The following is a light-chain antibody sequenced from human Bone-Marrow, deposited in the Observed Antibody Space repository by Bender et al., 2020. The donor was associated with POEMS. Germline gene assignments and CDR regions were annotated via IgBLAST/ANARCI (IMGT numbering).Light chain of an antibody. CDR2: DGN. Sequence: QSALTQPRSASGSLGQSVTISCTGTSGDVGDYDSVSWYQQHPGKAPKLIIYDGNKRPSGVPERFSGHKSGNTAPLPVSGLQAEDETAYYCSSYAGRNTYVFGTGTQVTVL. J-gene: IGLJ1*01. V-gene: IGLV2-8*01. CDR1: SGDVGDYDS. CDR3: SSYAGRNTYV.